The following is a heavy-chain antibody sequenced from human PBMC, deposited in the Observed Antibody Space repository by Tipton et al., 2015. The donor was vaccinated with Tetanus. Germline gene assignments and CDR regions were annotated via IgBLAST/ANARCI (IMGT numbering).Heavy chain of an antibody. V-gene: IGHV4-59*01. CDR2: TYYSGST. J-gene: IGHJ4*02. Sequence: TLSLTCNVSGGSITKDYWSWIRQSPGKTLEWIGYTYYSGSTGYNPSLKSRVTISIDSSKNQFSLKLTSVTAADTAVYYCARGITDGYNRRFDYWGQGTLVAVSP. CDR1: GGSITKDY. CDR3: ARGITDGYNRRFDY. D-gene: IGHD5-24*01.